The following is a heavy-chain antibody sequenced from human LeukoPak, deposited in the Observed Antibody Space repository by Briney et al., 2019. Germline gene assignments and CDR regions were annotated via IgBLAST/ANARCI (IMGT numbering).Heavy chain of an antibody. CDR2: INHSGST. D-gene: IGHD3-16*02. CDR3: ASYTYYDYLWGSYRQS. CDR1: GGSFSGYY. J-gene: IGHJ4*02. Sequence: PSETLSLTCAVYGGSFSGYYWSWIRRPPGKGLEWIGEINHSGSTNYNPSLKSRVTISVDTSKNQFSLKLSSVTAADTAVYYCASYTYYDYLWGSYRQSWGQGTLVTVSS. V-gene: IGHV4-34*01.